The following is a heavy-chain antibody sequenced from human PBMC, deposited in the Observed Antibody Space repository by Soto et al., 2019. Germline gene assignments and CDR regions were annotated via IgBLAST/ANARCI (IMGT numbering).Heavy chain of an antibody. Sequence: GGSLRLSCAASGFTFSSYGMHWVRQDPGKGLEWVAVIWYDGSNKYYADSVKGRFTISRDNSKNTLYLQMNSLRAEDTAVYYCARENTGKKIDYCGQGTLVTV. CDR3: ARENTGKKIDY. J-gene: IGHJ4*02. CDR2: IWYDGSNK. V-gene: IGHV3-33*01. CDR1: GFTFSSYG.